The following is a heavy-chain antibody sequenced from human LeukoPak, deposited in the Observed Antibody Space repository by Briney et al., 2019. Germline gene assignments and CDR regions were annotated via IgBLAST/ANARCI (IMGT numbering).Heavy chain of an antibody. CDR1: GYTFTSYK. D-gene: IGHD5-24*01. CDR3: AREGVRDAYNPAGYHFDY. V-gene: IGHV1-46*01. CDR2: INPIRGNT. Sequence: GASVKVSCKASGYTFTSYKMHWVRQAPGQGLEWMGIINPIRGNTTYAQKFQGRVTMTWDTSTSTVYMDLSSLRSGDTAVYYCAREGVRDAYNPAGYHFDYWGQGTLVTVSS. J-gene: IGHJ4*02.